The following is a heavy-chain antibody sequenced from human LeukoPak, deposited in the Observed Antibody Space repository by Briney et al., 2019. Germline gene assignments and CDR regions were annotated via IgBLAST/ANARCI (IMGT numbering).Heavy chain of an antibody. Sequence: PSETLSLTCTVSGGSISSHYWSWIRQPPGKGLEWIGYIYYSGSTNYNPSLKSRVTISVDTSKNQFSLKLSSVTAADTAVYYCAGGGAVYPDNWFDPWGQGTLVTVSS. CDR3: AGGGAVYPDNWFDP. J-gene: IGHJ5*02. V-gene: IGHV4-59*11. CDR2: IYYSGST. CDR1: GGSISSHY. D-gene: IGHD2-2*02.